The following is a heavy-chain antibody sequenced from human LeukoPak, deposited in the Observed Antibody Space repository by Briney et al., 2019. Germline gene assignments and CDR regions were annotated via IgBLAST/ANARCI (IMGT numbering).Heavy chain of an antibody. CDR1: GFTFSSYA. J-gene: IGHJ4*02. CDR2: ISGSGGST. V-gene: IGHV3-23*01. Sequence: GGSLRLSCAASGFTFSSYAMSWVRQAPGKGLEWVSAISGSGGSTYYADSVKGRFTIYRDNSKNTLYLQMNSLRAEDTAVYYCAKDLGYNDSSGLDYWGQGTLVTVSS. CDR3: AKDLGYNDSSGLDY. D-gene: IGHD3-22*01.